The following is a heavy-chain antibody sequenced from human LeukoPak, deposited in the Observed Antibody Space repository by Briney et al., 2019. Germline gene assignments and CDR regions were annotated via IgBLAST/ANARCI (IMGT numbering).Heavy chain of an antibody. CDR1: RGSISSGSYY. J-gene: IGHJ4*02. CDR2: ISYTGST. V-gene: IGHV4-39*01. D-gene: IGHD3-9*01. Sequence: SETLSLTRTVPRGSISSGSYYWGWIRQPPGKELEWIGSISYTGSTYYNPSLKSRVTMSVDTSNNQFSVSLRSVTAADTAMYYCARQRYYDLLTGFYDVWFFDYWGQGILVTVSS. CDR3: ARQRYYDLLTGFYDVWFFDY.